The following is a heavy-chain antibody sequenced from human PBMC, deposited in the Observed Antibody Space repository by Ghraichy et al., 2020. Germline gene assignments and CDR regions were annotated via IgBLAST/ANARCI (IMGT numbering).Heavy chain of an antibody. CDR2: IHYSGNT. V-gene: IGHV4-34*01. CDR1: GESFNGYY. D-gene: IGHD3-10*01. CDR3: ARLCVGVIIDNPYHNYAMDV. J-gene: IGHJ6*02. Sequence: SETLSLTCAVYGESFNGYYWTWIRQTPGKGLEWIGEIHYSGNTNYIPSLKSRITISLDTSKNQFSLKLSSVTAADTAVYHCARLCVGVIIDNPYHNYAMDVWGQGTTVTVSS.